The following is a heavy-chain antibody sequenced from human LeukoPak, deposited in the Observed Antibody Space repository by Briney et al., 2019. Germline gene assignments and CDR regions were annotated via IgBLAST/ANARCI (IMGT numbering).Heavy chain of an antibody. Sequence: WASVKVSCKASGYTFTSYYMHWVRQAPGQGLEWMGIINPSGGSTSYAQKFQGRVTMTRDMSTSTVYMELSSLRSEDTAVYYCARDRRGRLGLTLMYYYYGMDVWGQGTTVTVSS. CDR1: GYTFTSYY. J-gene: IGHJ6*02. D-gene: IGHD3-9*01. V-gene: IGHV1-46*01. CDR2: INPSGGST. CDR3: ARDRRGRLGLTLMYYYYGMDV.